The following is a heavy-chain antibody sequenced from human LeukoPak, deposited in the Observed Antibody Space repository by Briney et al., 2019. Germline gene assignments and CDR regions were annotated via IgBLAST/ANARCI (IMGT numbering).Heavy chain of an antibody. V-gene: IGHV3-64*01. CDR3: ARVKMGATVSDYYYYYMDV. D-gene: IGHD1-26*01. CDR1: GFSFSSYT. J-gene: IGHJ6*03. CDR2: IISHGGNT. Sequence: GGSLRLSCTASGFSFSSYTMHWVRQAPGKGLEYVSAIISHGGNTHYTNSVKGRFTISRDNSKKTLYLQMGSLRPDDMAVYYCARVKMGATVSDYYYYYMDVWGKGTTVTVSS.